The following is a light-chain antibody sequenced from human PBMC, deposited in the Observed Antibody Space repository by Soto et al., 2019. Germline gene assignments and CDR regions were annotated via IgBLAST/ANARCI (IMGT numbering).Light chain of an antibody. CDR3: QQYNRYPWT. J-gene: IGKJ1*01. V-gene: IGKV1-5*03. Sequence: DIRMTQYPASLSVSVGDRVPITCRASQRVDRWLAWYQQKPGKAPKFLIYKVSSLQSGVPSRFRGSGSGTEYTLTISSLQPDDFATDYCQQYNRYPWTFGQGTKVDIK. CDR2: KVS. CDR1: QRVDRW.